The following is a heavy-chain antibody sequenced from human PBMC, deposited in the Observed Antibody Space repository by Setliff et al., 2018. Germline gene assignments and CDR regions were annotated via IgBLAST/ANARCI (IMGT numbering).Heavy chain of an antibody. V-gene: IGHV3-30*04. CDR2: ISYDGSNK. CDR1: GFTFSSYA. CDR3: ARALNWFDP. Sequence: PGGSLRLSCAASGFTFSSYAMHWVRQAPGKGLEWVAVISYDGSNKYYADSVKGRFTISRDNSKNTLYLQMNSLRAEDTAVYYCARALNWFDPWCQGTLVTVSS. J-gene: IGHJ5*02.